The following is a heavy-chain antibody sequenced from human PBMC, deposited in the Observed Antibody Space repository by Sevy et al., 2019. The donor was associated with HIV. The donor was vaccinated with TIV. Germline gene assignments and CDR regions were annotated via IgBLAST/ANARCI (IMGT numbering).Heavy chain of an antibody. CDR1: GFTFSKYS. CDR3: AREGCTKPHDY. CDR2: LSFGCGEI. Sequence: GGSLRLSCAASGFTFSKYSMSWVRQPPGKGLERVSTLSFGCGEIKYADSVKGRFTISRDNSKSSVYLQMNNLRPEDTAVYYCAREGCTKPHDYWGQGTLVTVSS. D-gene: IGHD2-8*01. V-gene: IGHV3-23*01. J-gene: IGHJ4*02.